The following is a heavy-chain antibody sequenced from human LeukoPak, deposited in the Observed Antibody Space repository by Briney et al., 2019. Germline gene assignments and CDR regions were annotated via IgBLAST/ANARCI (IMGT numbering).Heavy chain of an antibody. J-gene: IGHJ6*03. CDR2: IYYSGST. D-gene: IGHD3-3*01. CDR1: GGSISSYY. CDR3: AKIGNYDFWSGPRDYYYMDV. V-gene: IGHV4-59*01. Sequence: ASETLSLTCTVSGGSISSYYWSWIRQPPGKGLEWIGYIYYSGSTNYNPSLKSRVTISVDTSKNQFYLKLSSVTAADTAVYYCAKIGNYDFWSGPRDYYYMDVWGKGTTVTVSS.